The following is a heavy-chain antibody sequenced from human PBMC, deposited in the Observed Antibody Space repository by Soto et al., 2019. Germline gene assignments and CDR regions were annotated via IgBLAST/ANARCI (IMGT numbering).Heavy chain of an antibody. J-gene: IGHJ4*01. CDR3: ARGRTAALIETRLFRVLFDL. CDR1: GGSLGGFH. CDR2: ISRSGST. V-gene: IGHV4-34*01. D-gene: IGHD3-10*01. Sequence: QVQLQQWGAGLLKPSETLSLTCAVSGGSLGGFHWSWIRQPPGKGLAWIGEISRSGSTNYGPSLKRRVTMSMDTSRNQVSLNLSSVTDADTAVYYCARGRTAALIETRLFRVLFDLWGHGNLVTVSS.